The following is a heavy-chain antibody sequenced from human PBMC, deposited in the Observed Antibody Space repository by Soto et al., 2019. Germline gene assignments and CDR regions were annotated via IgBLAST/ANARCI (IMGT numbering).Heavy chain of an antibody. CDR3: AREWDNKSEHSSGWYDDF. Sequence: QVQLVQSGAEVKKPGASVKVSCKASGYTFSSYGISWVRQAPGQGLEWMGWISGYSGHTYYAQKFQGRGTMTTDTSTNTVYMELRSLRSDDTAVYYGAREWDNKSEHSSGWYDDFWGQGTLVTVSS. D-gene: IGHD6-19*01. J-gene: IGHJ4*02. CDR2: ISGYSGHT. V-gene: IGHV1-18*01. CDR1: GYTFSSYG.